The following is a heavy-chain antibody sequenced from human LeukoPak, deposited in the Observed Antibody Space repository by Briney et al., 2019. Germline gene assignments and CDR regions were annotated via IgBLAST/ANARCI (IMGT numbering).Heavy chain of an antibody. CDR1: WFTFKCQG. CDR2: IWYDGSNK. V-gene: IGHV3-33*08. CDR3: VSVGHDYDSWGYQVLDL. J-gene: IGHJ4*02. Sequence: GGSLKPSWSGAWFTFKCQGLALGRQAPGKGLEWVAVIWYDGSNKYYADSVEGRFTISRDSSKNTLYLQMNSLRADDTAVYYWVSVGHDYDSWGYQVLDLWGQGTLVTVSS. D-gene: IGHD3-22*01.